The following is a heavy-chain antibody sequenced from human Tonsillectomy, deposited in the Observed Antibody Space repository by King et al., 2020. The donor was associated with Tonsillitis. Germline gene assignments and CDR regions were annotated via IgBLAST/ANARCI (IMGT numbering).Heavy chain of an antibody. D-gene: IGHD3-3*02. Sequence: QLVQSGAEVKKPGSSVKVSCKASGGTFSSYGFNCVRQAPGQGLQWIGGIIPIFGTSNYAQKVQGRVTITADESTSTAYMELSSLRSEDTALYYCAVTSFHPRDAFDIWGQGTMINVSS. J-gene: IGHJ3*02. CDR2: IIPIFGTS. CDR3: AVTSFHPRDAFDI. CDR1: GGTFSSYG. V-gene: IGHV1-69*01.